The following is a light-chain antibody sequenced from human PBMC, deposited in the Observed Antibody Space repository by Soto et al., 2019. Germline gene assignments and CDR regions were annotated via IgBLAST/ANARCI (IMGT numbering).Light chain of an antibody. CDR3: QQYNNWPLT. CDR2: GAS. CDR1: QSVSSY. Sequence: EIVLTQSPATLSLSPGERATLSCRASQSVSSYLAWYQQKPGRAPRLLIYGASTRATGIPARFSGSGSGTEFTLTISSLQSEDFAVYYCQQYNNWPLTFGGGTKVDI. J-gene: IGKJ4*01. V-gene: IGKV3D-15*01.